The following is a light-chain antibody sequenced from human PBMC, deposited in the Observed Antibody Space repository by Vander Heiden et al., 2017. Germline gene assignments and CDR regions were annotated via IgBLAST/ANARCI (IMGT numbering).Light chain of an antibody. CDR2: GKN. V-gene: IGLV3-19*01. Sequence: SSELTEDPAVPVALGQTVRITCQGDSLRSYYASWYQQKPGQAPVLVIYGKNNRPSGIPDRFSGSSSGNTASLTMTGAQAEDGAEYYYNAGDSSDRGVFGGGTKLTVL. CDR1: SLRSYY. CDR3: NAGDSSDRGV. J-gene: IGLJ3*02.